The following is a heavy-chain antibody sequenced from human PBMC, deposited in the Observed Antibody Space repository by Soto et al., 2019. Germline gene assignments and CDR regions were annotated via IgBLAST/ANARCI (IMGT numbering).Heavy chain of an antibody. J-gene: IGHJ5*02. CDR3: AKNFYGRRGSSGALDP. V-gene: IGHV4-30-2*01. CDR1: GGTISRGDFS. D-gene: IGHD3-22*01. CDR2: IYESGSS. Sequence: SETLSLTCGVSGGTISRGDFSWSWMRQPPGKALEWIGSIYESGSSYQHAALRGRVTLSAVRSKNEISLMLRSVTAAETGLYYRAKNFYGRRGSSGALDPWGRGIQVTVSS.